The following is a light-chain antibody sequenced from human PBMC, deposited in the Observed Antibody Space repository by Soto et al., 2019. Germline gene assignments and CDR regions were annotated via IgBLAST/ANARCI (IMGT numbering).Light chain of an antibody. CDR2: WAS. CDR1: QSVLYNSNNKHY. CDR3: QQYYSSPQT. J-gene: IGKJ2*01. V-gene: IGKV4-1*01. Sequence: DIVMTQSPDSLAVSLGERATINCKSSQSVLYNSNNKHYLAWYQQKPGQPPKLLISWASTRESGVPDRFSGSGSGTDFTLTIRSLQTEDVAVYYCQQYYSSPQTFGQGNNLEIK.